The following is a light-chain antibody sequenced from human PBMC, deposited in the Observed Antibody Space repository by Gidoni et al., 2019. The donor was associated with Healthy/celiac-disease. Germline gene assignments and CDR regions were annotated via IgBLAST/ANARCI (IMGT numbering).Light chain of an antibody. CDR1: QSISSY. CDR2: AAS. J-gene: IGKJ2*01. Sequence: DIQMTQSPSSLSASVGDRVTITCRASQSISSYLNWYQQKPGKAPKLLIYAASSLQSGVPSRFSGSGSGTDFTLTISSLQPEDFATYYCHQSYSTPAYTFXQXTKLEIK. CDR3: HQSYSTPAYT. V-gene: IGKV1-39*01.